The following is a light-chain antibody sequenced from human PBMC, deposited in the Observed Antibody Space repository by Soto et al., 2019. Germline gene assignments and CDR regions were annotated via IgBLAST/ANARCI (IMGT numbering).Light chain of an antibody. J-gene: IGKJ4*01. CDR2: DAS. V-gene: IGKV3-11*01. Sequence: TQSPATLSLSPGQRAVLSCRASQTVYSYLAWYQHKPGQAPRLLIYDASKRATDIPPRFSGSGYGTDFTLTISSLEPDDFAVYYCQQRANWPPLTFGGGTKVEI. CDR1: QTVYSY. CDR3: QQRANWPPLT.